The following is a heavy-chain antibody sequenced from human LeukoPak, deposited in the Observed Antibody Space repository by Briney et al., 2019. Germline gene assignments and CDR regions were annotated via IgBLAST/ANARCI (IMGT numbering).Heavy chain of an antibody. CDR2: IIPIFGTA. CDR3: ATSLVWDIVVVPAANGNYYYGMDV. CDR1: GGTFSSYA. D-gene: IGHD2-2*01. J-gene: IGHJ6*02. Sequence: SVKVSCKASGGTFSSYAISWVRQAPGQGLEWMGGIIPIFGTANYAQKFQGRVTITADESTSTAYMELSSLRSEDAAVYYCATSLVWDIVVVPAANGNYYYGMDVWGQGTTVTVSS. V-gene: IGHV1-69*13.